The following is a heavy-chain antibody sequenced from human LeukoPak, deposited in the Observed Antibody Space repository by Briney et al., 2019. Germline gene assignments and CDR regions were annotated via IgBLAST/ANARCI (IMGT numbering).Heavy chain of an antibody. Sequence: QPGGSLRLSCAASGFTFSSYGMHWVRQAPGKGLEWVVFIRYDGSNKYYADSVKGRFTISRDNSKNTLYLQMNSLRAEDTAVYYCAKDRVTRGAEAFDYWGQGTLVTVSS. CDR2: IRYDGSNK. D-gene: IGHD4-17*01. J-gene: IGHJ4*02. CDR1: GFTFSSYG. CDR3: AKDRVTRGAEAFDY. V-gene: IGHV3-30*02.